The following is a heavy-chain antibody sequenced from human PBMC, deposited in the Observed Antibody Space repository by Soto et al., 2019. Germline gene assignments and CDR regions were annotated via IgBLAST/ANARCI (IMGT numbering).Heavy chain of an antibody. J-gene: IGHJ4*02. V-gene: IGHV4-31*03. CDR1: GGSISSGGYY. D-gene: IGHD2-15*01. CDR2: IYYSEST. Sequence: QVQLQESGPGLVKPSQTLSLTCTVSGGSISSGGYYWSWLRQHPGNGLEWIGYIYYSESTYYNPSLKSRVTVSVDTSKNQFSLQLSSVTAADTAVYYCARYCSGGSCYSAYYFDYVGQGTLVTVSS. CDR3: ARYCSGGSCYSAYYFDY.